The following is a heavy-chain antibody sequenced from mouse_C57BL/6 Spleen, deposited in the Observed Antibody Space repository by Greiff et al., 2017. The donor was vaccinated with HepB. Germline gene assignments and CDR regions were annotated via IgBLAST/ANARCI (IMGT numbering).Heavy chain of an antibody. CDR2: IHPNSGST. J-gene: IGHJ1*03. CDR1: GYTFTSYW. Sequence: QVQLQQPGAELVKPGASVKLSCKASGYTFTSYWMHWVKQRPGQGLEWIGMIHPNSGSTNYNEKFKSKATLTVDKSSSTAYMQLSSLTSEDSAVYSCAREEAMVAWYFDVWGTGTTVTVSS. CDR3: AREEAMVAWYFDV. D-gene: IGHD2-2*01. V-gene: IGHV1-64*01.